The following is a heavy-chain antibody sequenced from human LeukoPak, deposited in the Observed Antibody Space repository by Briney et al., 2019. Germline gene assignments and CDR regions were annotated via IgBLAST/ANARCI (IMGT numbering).Heavy chain of an antibody. J-gene: IGHJ4*02. CDR2: ISYSGTT. D-gene: IGHD3-10*01. Sequence: PSETLSLTCTVSGGSISNKSHYWGWIRQTPGKGLEWIGSISYSGTTYYNPSLKSRVTISVDTSKNQFSLKLTSVTAADTAVYHCARLRLIPYYYGSGNLFDFWGQGTLVTVSS. V-gene: IGHV4-39*07. CDR1: GGSISNKSHY. CDR3: ARLRLIPYYYGSGNLFDF.